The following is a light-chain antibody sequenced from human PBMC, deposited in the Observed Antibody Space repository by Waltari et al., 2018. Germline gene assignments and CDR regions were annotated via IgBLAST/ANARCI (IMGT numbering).Light chain of an antibody. Sequence: EILLTQSPATLSLSPGERATLSCRASQSVRNYLAWYQQKPGQAPRPLIYDASNRATGIPARFSGSGSGTDFTLTISSLEPEDFAVYYCQQRSNWLSFGGGTKVEIK. V-gene: IGKV3-11*01. CDR2: DAS. CDR3: QQRSNWLS. CDR1: QSVRNY. J-gene: IGKJ4*01.